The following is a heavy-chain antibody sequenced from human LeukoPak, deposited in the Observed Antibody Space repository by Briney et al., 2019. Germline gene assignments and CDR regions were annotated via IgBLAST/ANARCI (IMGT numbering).Heavy chain of an antibody. CDR2: IYYSGST. D-gene: IGHD4-17*01. Sequence: PSETLSLTCTVSGGSIISYYWTWIRQPPGKGLEWIGYIYYSGSTNYNPSLKSRVTISVDTSKNQFSLKPSSVTAADTAVYYCARHAATGTTSSLRFDPWGQGTLVTVSS. V-gene: IGHV4-59*08. CDR3: ARHAATGTTSSLRFDP. J-gene: IGHJ5*02. CDR1: GGSIISYY.